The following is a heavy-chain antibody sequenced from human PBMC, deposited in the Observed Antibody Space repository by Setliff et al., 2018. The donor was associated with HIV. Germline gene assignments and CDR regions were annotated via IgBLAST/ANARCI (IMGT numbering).Heavy chain of an antibody. J-gene: IGHJ4*02. CDR1: GGSMRSSGYS. V-gene: IGHV4-30-2*03. CDR3: AREPDY. D-gene: IGHD1-1*01. Sequence: PSETLSLTCAVSGGSMRSSGYSWTWIRQAPGKGLEWVGYIYYNGNAYYNPSLKSRVTISMDTSRNQFSLKLTSMTAADTAVYYCAREPDYWGQGTLVTVSS. CDR2: IYYNGNA.